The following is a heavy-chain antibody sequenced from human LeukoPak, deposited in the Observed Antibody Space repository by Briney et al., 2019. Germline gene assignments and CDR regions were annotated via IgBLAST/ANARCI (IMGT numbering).Heavy chain of an antibody. CDR3: ARDRVAGSSDAFDI. CDR2: IDPYSGGT. CDR1: GYTFIGYY. D-gene: IGHD6-19*01. J-gene: IGHJ3*02. V-gene: IGHV1-2*02. Sequence: GASVKVSCKASGYTFIGYYMHWVRQAPGQGLEWMGWIDPYSGGTHFAQRFQGRVSMTLDTSISTAYMELTRLTSDDTAVYYCARDRVAGSSDAFDIWGQGTMVTVSA.